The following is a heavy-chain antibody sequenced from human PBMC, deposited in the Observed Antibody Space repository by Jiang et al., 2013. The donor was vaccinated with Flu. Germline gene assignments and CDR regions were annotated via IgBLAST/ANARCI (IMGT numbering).Heavy chain of an antibody. J-gene: IGHJ6*02. Sequence: ASGFTFSSYSMNWVRQAPGKGLEWVSYISSSSSTIYYADSVKGRFTISRDNAKNSLYLQMNSLRDEDTAVYYCARGPRRKLTYYYYYYGMDVWGQGTTVTVSS. CDR2: ISSSSSTI. D-gene: IGHD1-1*01. CDR1: GFTFSSYS. V-gene: IGHV3-48*02. CDR3: ARGPRRKLTYYYYYYGMDV.